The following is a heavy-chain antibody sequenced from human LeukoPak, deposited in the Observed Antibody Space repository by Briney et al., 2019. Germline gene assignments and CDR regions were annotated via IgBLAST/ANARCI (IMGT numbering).Heavy chain of an antibody. J-gene: IGHJ4*02. CDR2: ISDTGATT. D-gene: IGHD2-8*01. Sequence: GGSLIFSCAGSGFTFSSYAMSWVRQAPGKGLEWVSAISDTGATTYDAVSVKGRFTISRDNSRSTLYLQMNSLRAEDTALYYCAKDTSIGRYCTNGVCSPFDYWGQGTLVTVSS. V-gene: IGHV3-23*01. CDR3: AKDTSIGRYCTNGVCSPFDY. CDR1: GFTFSSYA.